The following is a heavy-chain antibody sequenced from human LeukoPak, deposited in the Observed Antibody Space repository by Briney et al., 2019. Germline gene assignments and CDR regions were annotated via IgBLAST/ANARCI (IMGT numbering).Heavy chain of an antibody. Sequence: SGTLSLTCTVSGGSISSGAYFWSWFRQHPEKGLEWIGHIYYSGSTYYNPSLKSRPTISIDKSKNQFSLKPSSVTVADTAVYFCARATSSWYPVGWFDPWGQGTLVTVSS. J-gene: IGHJ5*02. CDR3: ARATSSWYPVGWFDP. D-gene: IGHD6-13*01. V-gene: IGHV4-31*03. CDR1: GGSISSGAYF. CDR2: IYYSGST.